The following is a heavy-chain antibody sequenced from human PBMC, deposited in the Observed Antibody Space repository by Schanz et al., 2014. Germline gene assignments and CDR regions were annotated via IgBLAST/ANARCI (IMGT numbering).Heavy chain of an antibody. V-gene: IGHV3-33*08. Sequence: VQLVESGGGLVQPGGSLRLSCSASGFTFSIYAMHWVRQAPGKGLEWVAVIWSDGTNEYYADSVKGRFTISGDSSKYTVYLQMNSLRADDTAVYYCARIGGSVFDYWAQGTLVTVSS. J-gene: IGHJ4*02. CDR2: IWSDGTNE. D-gene: IGHD3-10*01. CDR1: GFTFSIYA. CDR3: ARIGGSVFDY.